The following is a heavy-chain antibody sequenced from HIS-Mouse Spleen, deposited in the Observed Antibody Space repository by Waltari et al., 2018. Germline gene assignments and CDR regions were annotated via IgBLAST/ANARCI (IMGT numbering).Heavy chain of an antibody. J-gene: IGHJ3*02. D-gene: IGHD6-19*01. CDR3: ARAIPGSGWYSPDAFDI. CDR1: GYTFTSYD. CDR2: MNPNSGNT. Sequence: QVQLVQSGAEVKKPGASVKVSCKASGYTFTSYDINWVRQATGQGLEWMGWMNPNSGNTGDAQKFKGRVTMTRNTAISTAYMELSSLRSEDTAVYYCARAIPGSGWYSPDAFDIWGQGTMVTVSS. V-gene: IGHV1-8*01.